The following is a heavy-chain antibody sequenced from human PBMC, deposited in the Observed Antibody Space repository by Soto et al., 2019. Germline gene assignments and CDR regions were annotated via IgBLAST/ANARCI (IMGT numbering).Heavy chain of an antibody. D-gene: IGHD6-19*01. V-gene: IGHV5-51*01. CDR3: ARTVREQWLPEY. Sequence: GDSLKISCKGSGYSFTTYWIGWLRQMPGKGLEWMGIIYPTDSDTRYSPSFQCQVTISADKSISTAYLQWSSLKASDTAMYYCARTVREQWLPEYWARGTMVTVSS. CDR1: GYSFTTYW. J-gene: IGHJ4*02. CDR2: IYPTDSDT.